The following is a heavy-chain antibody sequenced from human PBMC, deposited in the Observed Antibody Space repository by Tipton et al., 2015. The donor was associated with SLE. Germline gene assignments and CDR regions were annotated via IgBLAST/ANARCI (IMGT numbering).Heavy chain of an antibody. Sequence: TLSLTCTVSGGSVSSYYWSWIRQPPGKGLEWIGYVYFSGGTNYNPSLKSRVTISVDTSKNQFSLKLSSVTAADTAVYYCARVGFGGADAFDIWGQGTMVTVSS. CDR3: ARVGFGGADAFDI. J-gene: IGHJ3*02. V-gene: IGHV4-59*02. D-gene: IGHD3-10*01. CDR2: VYFSGGT. CDR1: GGSVSSYY.